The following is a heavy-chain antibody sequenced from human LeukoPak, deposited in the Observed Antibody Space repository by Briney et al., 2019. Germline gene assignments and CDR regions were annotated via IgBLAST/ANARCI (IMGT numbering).Heavy chain of an antibody. J-gene: IGHJ4*02. CDR1: GGSISSSSYY. CDR2: IYYSGST. CDR3: ASRSGSSGFDY. V-gene: IGHV4-39*07. D-gene: IGHD3-22*01. Sequence: SETLSLTCTVSGGSISSSSYYWGWIRQPPGKGLEWIGSIYYSGSTYYNPSLKSRVTISVDTSKNQFSLKLSSVTAADTAVYYCASRSGSSGFDYWGQGTLVTVSS.